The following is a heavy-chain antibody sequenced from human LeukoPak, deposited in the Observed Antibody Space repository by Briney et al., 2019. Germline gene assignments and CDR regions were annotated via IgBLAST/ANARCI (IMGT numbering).Heavy chain of an antibody. D-gene: IGHD5/OR15-5a*01. CDR2: IKQDGSEK. V-gene: IGHV3-7*01. CDR1: GFTFSSYW. CDR3: AKESTMSAGSFDI. J-gene: IGHJ3*02. Sequence: GGSLRLSCAASGFTFSSYWMSWVRQAPGKGLEWVANIKQDGSEKYYVDSVKGRFTISRDNSKNTLFLQMNSLRAEDTAVYYCAKESTMSAGSFDIWGQGTMVTVSS.